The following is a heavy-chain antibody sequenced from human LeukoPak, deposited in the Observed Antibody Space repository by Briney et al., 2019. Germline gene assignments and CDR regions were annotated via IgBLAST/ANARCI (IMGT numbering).Heavy chain of an antibody. D-gene: IGHD1-14*01. CDR3: AKSRAPTAAPDAFHI. Sequence: PGGSLRLSCVGSGFIFSNYGIHWVRQAPGKGLEWVAFIGHGGSSEYYADSVKGRFTISRDNSKNSLYLQMTSLRVEDTAVYYCAKSRAPTAAPDAFHIWGQGTMVTVSS. CDR2: IGHGGSSE. J-gene: IGHJ3*02. V-gene: IGHV3-30*02. CDR1: GFIFSNYG.